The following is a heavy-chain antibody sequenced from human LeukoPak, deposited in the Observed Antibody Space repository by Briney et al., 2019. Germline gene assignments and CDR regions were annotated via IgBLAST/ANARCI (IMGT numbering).Heavy chain of an antibody. CDR3: ARDRGPSGNWFDP. V-gene: IGHV1-8*01. CDR1: GYTFTSYD. J-gene: IGHJ5*02. Sequence: GASVKVSCKASGYTFTSYDINWVRQATGQGFEWMGWMSPNSGNTGYAQKFQGRVTITADESTSTAYMELSSLRSEDTAVYYCARDRGPSGNWFDPWGQGTLVTVSS. CDR2: MSPNSGNT.